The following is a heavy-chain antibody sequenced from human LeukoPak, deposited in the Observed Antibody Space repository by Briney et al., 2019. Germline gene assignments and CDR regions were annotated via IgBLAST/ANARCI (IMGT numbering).Heavy chain of an antibody. D-gene: IGHD2-15*01. Sequence: SQTLSLTCAISGDTVSSNSAARNWIRQSPSRGLEWLGRTYYRSKWNNDYAVSVKSRITINPDTSKNQFSLQLNSVTPEDTAVYYCARDFCSGGSCYWRFDYWGQGTLVTVSS. CDR3: ARDFCSGGSCYWRFDY. CDR2: TYYRSKWNN. J-gene: IGHJ4*02. CDR1: GDTVSSNSAA. V-gene: IGHV6-1*01.